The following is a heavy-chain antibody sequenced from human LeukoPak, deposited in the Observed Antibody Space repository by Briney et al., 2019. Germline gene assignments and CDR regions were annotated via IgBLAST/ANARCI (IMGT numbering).Heavy chain of an antibody. CDR1: GLTFSGFA. V-gene: IGHV3-23*01. Sequence: GGSLRLSCAASGLTFSGFAMSWVRRTPGKGLEWVSGISGSGDNTLYADCVTGRFTISRDNSKNTLYLEMNSLRAEDTAIYYCAKMKEHPLRKYYMDVWGQGTTVTVSS. CDR3: AKMKEHPLRKYYMDV. D-gene: IGHD1-26*01. CDR2: ISGSGDNT. J-gene: IGHJ6*01.